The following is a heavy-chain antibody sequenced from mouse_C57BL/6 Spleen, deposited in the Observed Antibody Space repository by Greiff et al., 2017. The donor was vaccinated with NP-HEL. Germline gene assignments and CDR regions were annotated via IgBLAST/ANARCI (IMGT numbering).Heavy chain of an antibody. CDR2: IYPRSGNT. J-gene: IGHJ2*01. D-gene: IGHD1-1*01. Sequence: VKLMESGAELARPGASVKLSCKASGYTFTSYGISWVKQRTGQGLEWIGEIYPRSGNTYYNEKFKGKATLTADKSSSTAYMELRSLTSEDSAVYFCARYYGSRYFDYWGQGTTLTVSS. CDR3: ARYYGSRYFDY. CDR1: GYTFTSYG. V-gene: IGHV1-81*01.